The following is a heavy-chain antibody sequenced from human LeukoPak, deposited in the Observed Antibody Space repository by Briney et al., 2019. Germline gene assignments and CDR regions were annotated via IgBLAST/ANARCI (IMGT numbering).Heavy chain of an antibody. V-gene: IGHV1-18*01. Sequence: ASVKVSCKASGYTFTSYGISWVRQAPGQGLEWMGRISAYNGNTNYAQKLEGRVTVTTDTSTSTAYMELRSLRSDDTAVYYCARSQVGYGSGSYYLRPTFDYWGQGTLVTVSS. J-gene: IGHJ4*02. CDR2: ISAYNGNT. CDR3: ARSQVGYGSGSYYLRPTFDY. D-gene: IGHD3-10*01. CDR1: GYTFTSYG.